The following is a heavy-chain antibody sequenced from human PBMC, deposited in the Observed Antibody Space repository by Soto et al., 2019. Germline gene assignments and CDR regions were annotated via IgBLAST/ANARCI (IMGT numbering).Heavy chain of an antibody. J-gene: IGHJ4*02. Sequence: LRLSCAASGFRFHTYYMIWVRQAPGRGLEWVSSISPSSSFLNYADSVKGRFTISRDNGKSSVHLQMNSLRAEDTAVYYCARVGTDYGSGSPYYSDYWGQGSLVTVSS. D-gene: IGHD3-10*01. V-gene: IGHV3-21*06. CDR3: ARVGTDYGSGSPYYSDY. CDR2: ISPSSSFL. CDR1: GFRFHTYY.